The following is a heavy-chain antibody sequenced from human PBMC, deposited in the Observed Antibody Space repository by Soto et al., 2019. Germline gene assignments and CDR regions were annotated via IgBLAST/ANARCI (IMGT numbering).Heavy chain of an antibody. V-gene: IGHV4-59*01. CDR2: IYYSGST. J-gene: IGHJ4*02. Sequence: PSETLSLTCIVSGGSISGYYWSWIRQPPVKGLEWIGYIYYSGSTNYNPSLKSRVTISVDPSKNHFSLKLSSLTPADTAVYYCARDVYGDYEWVFDSWGQGTLVTVSS. D-gene: IGHD4-17*01. CDR1: GGSISGYY. CDR3: ARDVYGDYEWVFDS.